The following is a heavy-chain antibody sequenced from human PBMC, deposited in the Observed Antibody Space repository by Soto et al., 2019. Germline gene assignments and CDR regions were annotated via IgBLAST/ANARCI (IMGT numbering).Heavy chain of an antibody. CDR1: GYTFTGYY. CDR2: INPNSGGT. Sequence: ASVKVSFKASGYTFTGYYMHWLRQAPGQGLEWMGWINPNSGGTNYAQKFQGRVTMTRDTSISTAYMELSRLRSDDTAVYYCARDFQGNGKSTYGMDVWGQGTTVTVSS. V-gene: IGHV1-2*02. CDR3: ARDFQGNGKSTYGMDV. J-gene: IGHJ6*02.